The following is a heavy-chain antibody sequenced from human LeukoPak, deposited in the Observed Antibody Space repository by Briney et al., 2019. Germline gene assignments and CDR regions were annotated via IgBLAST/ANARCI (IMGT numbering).Heavy chain of an antibody. CDR1: GFTFTSSA. V-gene: IGHV1-58*01. CDR3: AKRYGVTVYGSGLNYFDY. Sequence: GASVKVSCKASGFTFTSSAVQWVRQARGQRLEWIGWIVVGSGNTNYAQKFQERVTITRDMSTSTAYMELSSLRSEDTAIYYCAKRYGVTVYGSGLNYFDYWGQGTLVTVSS. CDR2: IVVGSGNT. D-gene: IGHD6-19*01. J-gene: IGHJ4*02.